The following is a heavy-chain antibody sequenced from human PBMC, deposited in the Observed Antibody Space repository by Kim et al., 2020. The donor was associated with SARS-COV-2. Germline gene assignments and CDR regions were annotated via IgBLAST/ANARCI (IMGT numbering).Heavy chain of an antibody. J-gene: IGHJ3*02. CDR1: GYTFTSYS. CDR3: ARVRSYYNTDAFDI. V-gene: IGHV1-3*01. D-gene: IGHD3-10*01. Sequence: ASVKVSCKASGYTFTSYSMHWVRQAPGQRLEWMGWIKAGNGKTKYSQKFQGRDTITRDTYASTAYMELSSLRSEDTAVYYCARVRSYYNTDAFDIWGQGTMVTVSP. CDR2: IKAGNGKT.